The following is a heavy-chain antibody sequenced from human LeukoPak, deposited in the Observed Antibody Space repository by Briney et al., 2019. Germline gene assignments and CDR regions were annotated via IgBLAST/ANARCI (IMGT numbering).Heavy chain of an antibody. Sequence: GASVKVSCKASGYTFTSYGISWVRQAPGQGLEWMGWISAYNGNTNYAQKLQGRVTMTTDTSTSTAYVELSSLRSEDTAVYYCATEFSHKYDFWSGYRNYWGQGTLVTVSS. D-gene: IGHD3-3*01. CDR2: ISAYNGNT. J-gene: IGHJ4*02. CDR3: ATEFSHKYDFWSGYRNY. V-gene: IGHV1-18*01. CDR1: GYTFTSYG.